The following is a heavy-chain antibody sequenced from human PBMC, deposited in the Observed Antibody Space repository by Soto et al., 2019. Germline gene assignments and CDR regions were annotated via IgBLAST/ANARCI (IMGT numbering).Heavy chain of an antibody. Sequence: QVQLVQSGVEVKKPGASVKVSCKASGYTFNIYGISWVRQAPGQGLEWMGWISAYNGQTKDAQKLQGRAIMTTDTSTTTAYMELRSLRSDDTAVYYCARDYGNTGGMDVWGQGTTVTVSS. J-gene: IGHJ6*02. V-gene: IGHV1-18*01. D-gene: IGHD4-4*01. CDR1: GYTFNIYG. CDR2: ISAYNGQT. CDR3: ARDYGNTGGMDV.